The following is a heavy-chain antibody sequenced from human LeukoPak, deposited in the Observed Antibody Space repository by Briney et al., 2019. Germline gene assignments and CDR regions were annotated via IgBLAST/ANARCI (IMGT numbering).Heavy chain of an antibody. J-gene: IGHJ6*03. Sequence: SETLSLTCTVSGGSISSYYWSWIRQPPGKGLEWIGSIYYSGSTYYNPSLKSRVTISVDTSKNQFSLKLSSVTAADTAVYYCARKYCSSTSCQLFYYYYMDVWGKGTTVTVSS. CDR3: ARKYCSSTSCQLFYYYYMDV. V-gene: IGHV4-59*05. CDR1: GGSISSYY. CDR2: IYYSGST. D-gene: IGHD2-2*01.